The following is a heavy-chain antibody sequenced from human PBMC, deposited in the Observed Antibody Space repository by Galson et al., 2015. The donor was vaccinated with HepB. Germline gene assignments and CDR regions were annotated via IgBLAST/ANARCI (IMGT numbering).Heavy chain of an antibody. CDR3: ARSFIDYFDY. J-gene: IGHJ4*02. CDR1: GGSISSYY. CDR2: IYYRGST. Sequence: QAQLQESGPGLVKPSETLSLTCPVSGGSISSYYWSWIRQPPGKGLEWIGYIYYRGSTTYNPSLKSRVTISVDTSKNQFSLKLRSVTAADTAVYYCARSFIDYFDYWGQGTLVTVSS. D-gene: IGHD3-16*02. V-gene: IGHV4-59*08.